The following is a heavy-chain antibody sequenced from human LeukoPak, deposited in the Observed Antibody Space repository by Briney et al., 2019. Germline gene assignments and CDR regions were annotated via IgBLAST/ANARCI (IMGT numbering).Heavy chain of an antibody. CDR1: GYSISSGYY. D-gene: IGHD6-19*01. Sequence: SETLSLTCAVSGYSISSGYYWGWIRQPPGKGLEWIGSIHHSGSTYYSPPLKSRVTISVDTSKNQFSLKVSSVTAADTAVYYCARGSGYSSGWNWFDPWGQGTLVTVSS. CDR3: ARGSGYSSGWNWFDP. CDR2: IHHSGST. V-gene: IGHV4-38-2*01. J-gene: IGHJ5*02.